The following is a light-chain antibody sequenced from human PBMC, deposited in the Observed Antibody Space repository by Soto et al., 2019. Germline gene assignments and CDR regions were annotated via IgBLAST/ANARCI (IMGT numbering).Light chain of an antibody. V-gene: IGKV3-20*01. CDR2: GAS. J-gene: IGKJ1*01. CDR3: QQYVASPWT. Sequence: EIVLTQSPVTLCLSPGERATLPCRASQTASSSFLAWYQQKRGQAPRLLIYGASYRAPGVPDRLSGGGSGTDFTLTISRLEPEDFAVYYCQQYVASPWTFGQGTKVEIK. CDR1: QTASSSF.